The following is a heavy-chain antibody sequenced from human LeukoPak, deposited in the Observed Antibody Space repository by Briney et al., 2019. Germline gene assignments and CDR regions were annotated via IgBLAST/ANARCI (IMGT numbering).Heavy chain of an antibody. V-gene: IGHV4-59*08. J-gene: IGHJ3*02. CDR3: ARSLRDLYSINAFDI. CDR1: GGSISSYY. CDR2: IYYSGST. D-gene: IGHD3-3*02. Sequence: SETLSLTCTVSGGSISSYYWSWIRQPPGKGLEWIGYIYYSGSTNYTPSLKSRVTISVDTPKNQFSLKLSSVTAADTAVYYCARSLRDLYSINAFDIWGQGTMVTVSS.